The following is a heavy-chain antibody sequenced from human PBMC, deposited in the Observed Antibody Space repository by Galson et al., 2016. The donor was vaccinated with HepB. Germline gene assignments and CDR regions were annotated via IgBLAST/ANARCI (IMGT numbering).Heavy chain of an antibody. CDR2: VYRGRT. CDR1: DGSISSSDLS. Sequence: SETLSLTCSDGSISSSDLSWGWIRQPPGKGLEWIGTVYRGRTYYNPSHEGRVTIFVDMSTDLLSLKVTSLTAADTAVYYCARAGLLTKASFDYWGQGARVAVSS. CDR3: ARAGLLTKASFDY. J-gene: IGHJ4*02. D-gene: IGHD4-11*01. V-gene: IGHV4-39*01.